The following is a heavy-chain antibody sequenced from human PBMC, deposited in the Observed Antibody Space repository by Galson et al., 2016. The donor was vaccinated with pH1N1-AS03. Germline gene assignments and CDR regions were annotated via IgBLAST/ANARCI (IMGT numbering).Heavy chain of an antibody. Sequence: SLRLSCAASGFNFSASAMHWVRQTSGKGLEWIGRIRAKAYNYATEYAAPVRGRFTISKDDSKNTAFLQMNGLRAEDTAVYYCAKIGVIAKWYFDLWGRGALVTVAS. CDR3: AKIGVIAKWYFDL. V-gene: IGHV3-73*01. J-gene: IGHJ2*01. CDR2: IRAKAYNYAT. D-gene: IGHD3-10*01. CDR1: GFNFSASA.